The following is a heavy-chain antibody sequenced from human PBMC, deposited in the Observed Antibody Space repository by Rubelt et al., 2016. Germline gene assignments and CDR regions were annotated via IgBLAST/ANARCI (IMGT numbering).Heavy chain of an antibody. Sequence: QVQLVQSGAEVKKPGASVKVSCKASGYTFTGYYMHWVRQAPGQGLEWMGWINPNSGGTNYAQKFQGRVTMTRETSISTAYMELRRLRSDDTAVYYCARDARYQLLSLNWFDPWGQGTLVTVSS. CDR2: INPNSGGT. V-gene: IGHV1-2*02. CDR3: ARDARYQLLSLNWFDP. CDR1: GYTFTGYY. J-gene: IGHJ5*02. D-gene: IGHD2-2*01.